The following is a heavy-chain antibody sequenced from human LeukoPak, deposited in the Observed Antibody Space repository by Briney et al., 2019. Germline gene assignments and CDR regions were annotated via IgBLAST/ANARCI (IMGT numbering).Heavy chain of an antibody. D-gene: IGHD2-2*02. CDR2: IYTSGST. Sequence: KPSQTLSLTCTVSGGSISSGSYYWSWIRQPAGKGPEWIGRIYTSGSTNYNPSLKSRVTISVDTSKNQFSLKLSSVTAADTAVYYCARDYCSSTSCYTGYYYYGMDVWGQGTTVTVSS. J-gene: IGHJ6*02. V-gene: IGHV4-61*02. CDR1: GGSISSGSYY. CDR3: ARDYCSSTSCYTGYYYYGMDV.